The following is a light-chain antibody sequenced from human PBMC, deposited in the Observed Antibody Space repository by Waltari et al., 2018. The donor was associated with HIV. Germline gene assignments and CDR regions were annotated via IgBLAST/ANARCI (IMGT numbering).Light chain of an antibody. CDR3: QQYGSSPPFT. CDR1: QRLSSGY. V-gene: IGKV3-20*01. J-gene: IGKJ3*01. Sequence: EIVLTQSPCTLSLSPGDRDTLCCTASQRLSSGYIAWYQQKPGQDPRLLIYGASSSATGIPDRFSGSGSGTDFTLTISRLEPEDFAVYYCQQYGSSPPFTFGPGTKVDIK. CDR2: GAS.